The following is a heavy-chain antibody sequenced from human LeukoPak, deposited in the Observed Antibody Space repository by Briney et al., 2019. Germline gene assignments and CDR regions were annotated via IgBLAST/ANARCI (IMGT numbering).Heavy chain of an antibody. D-gene: IGHD6-13*01. Sequence: PSETLSLTCTVSGGSISSSSYYWGWIRQPPGKGLEWIGSIYYSGSTYYNPSLKSRVTISVDTSKNQFSLKLSSVTAADTAVYYCARVQAGSSSWSCDYWGQGTLVTVSS. CDR2: IYYSGST. CDR3: ARVQAGSSSWSCDY. J-gene: IGHJ4*02. CDR1: GGSISSSSYY. V-gene: IGHV4-39*07.